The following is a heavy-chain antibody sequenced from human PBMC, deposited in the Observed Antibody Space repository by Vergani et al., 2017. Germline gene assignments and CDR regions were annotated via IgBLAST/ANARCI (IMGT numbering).Heavy chain of an antibody. CDR1: GFTVDDYA. CDR3: AREMVLTGEPQGEFDP. CDR2: ISWNSGSI. Sequence: EVQLVESGGGLVQPGRSLRLSCAASGFTVDDYAMHWVRPAPGKGLEWVSGISWNSGSIGYADSVKGRFTISRDNAKNSLYLQMNSLRAEDTALYYCAREMVLTGEPQGEFDPWGQGTLVTVSS. J-gene: IGHJ5*02. D-gene: IGHD3-9*01. V-gene: IGHV3-9*01.